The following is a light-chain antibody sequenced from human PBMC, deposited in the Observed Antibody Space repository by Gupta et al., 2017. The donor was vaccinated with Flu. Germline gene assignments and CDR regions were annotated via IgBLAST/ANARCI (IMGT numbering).Light chain of an antibody. CDR2: GAS. CDR1: QSVSSN. J-gene: IGKJ1*01. Sequence: EVEMTQSPATVSVSPGERATLSCRASQSVSSNLAWYQQKPGQAPRLLIYGASTRATGIPARFSGSGSGTEFTLTISSLQSEDFAVYYCQQYNNWPRTFGQGTKVEIK. V-gene: IGKV3-15*01. CDR3: QQYNNWPRT.